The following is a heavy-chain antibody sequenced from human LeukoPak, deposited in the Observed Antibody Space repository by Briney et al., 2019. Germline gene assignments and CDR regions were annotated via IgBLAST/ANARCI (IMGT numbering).Heavy chain of an antibody. D-gene: IGHD3-22*01. V-gene: IGHV4-59*01. CDR2: IYYSGST. CDR3: ARDKKDYYDSSGYYYFAFDI. Sequence: SETLSLTCTVSVGAIRIYYWSWIRQPPGKGLEYIGYIYYSGSTNYNPSLKSGVTISVDTSKNKFSLKLSSVTAADTAVYYCARDKKDYYDSSGYYYFAFDIWGQGTMVNVSS. J-gene: IGHJ3*02. CDR1: VGAIRIYY.